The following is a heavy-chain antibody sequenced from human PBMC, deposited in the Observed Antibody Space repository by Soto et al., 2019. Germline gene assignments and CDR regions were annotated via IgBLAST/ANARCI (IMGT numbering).Heavy chain of an antibody. CDR2: ISGSGGST. V-gene: IGHV3-23*01. D-gene: IGHD2-15*01. CDR3: AKGYCSGGSCYFDY. J-gene: IGHJ4*02. CDR1: GFTFSSYA. Sequence: EVQLLESGGGLVQPGGSLRLSCEASGFTFSSYAMTWVRKAPGKGLEWVSAISGSGGSTYYADSVKGRFTISRDNSKNTLYLQMNSLRAEDTAVYYCAKGYCSGGSCYFDYWGQGTLVTVSS.